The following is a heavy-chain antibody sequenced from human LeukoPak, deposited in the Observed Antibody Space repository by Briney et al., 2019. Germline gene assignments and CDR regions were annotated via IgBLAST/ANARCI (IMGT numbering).Heavy chain of an antibody. V-gene: IGHV3-30*02. CDR3: AKGQIVVVPAARNWFDP. Sequence: TGGSLRLSCAASGFTFSSYGMHWVRQAPGKGLEWVAFIRYDGSNKYYADSVKGRFTISRDNSKNTLYLQMNSLRAEDTAVYYCAKGQIVVVPAARNWFDPWGQGTLVTVSS. CDR2: IRYDGSNK. D-gene: IGHD2-2*01. J-gene: IGHJ5*02. CDR1: GFTFSSYG.